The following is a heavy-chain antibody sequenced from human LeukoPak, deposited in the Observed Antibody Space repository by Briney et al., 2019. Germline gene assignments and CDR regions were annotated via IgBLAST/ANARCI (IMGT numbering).Heavy chain of an antibody. D-gene: IGHD3-22*01. CDR3: ARGDYYDSSGYYYFDY. CDR2: IGTAGDT. Sequence: GGSLRLSCAASGFTFSSYDMHWVRQATGKGLEWVSAIGTAGDTYYPGSVKGRFTISRENAKNSLYLQMNRLRAGDTAVYYCARGDYYDSSGYYYFDYWGQGTLVTVSS. V-gene: IGHV3-13*01. J-gene: IGHJ4*02. CDR1: GFTFSSYD.